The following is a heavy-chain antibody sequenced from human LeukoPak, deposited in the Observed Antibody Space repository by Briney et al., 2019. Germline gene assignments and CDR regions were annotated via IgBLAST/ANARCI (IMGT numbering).Heavy chain of an antibody. V-gene: IGHV3-23*01. J-gene: IGHJ4*02. Sequence: WGSLRLSCAASGFTFSSYAMSWVRQAPGKGLEWVSAISDSGDKLYYADSVKGRFTISRDNSKNTLYLHMNRLRAEDTAVYSCARRYSGSRVYKTALDYWGQETLVTVSS. CDR3: ARRYSGSRVYKTALDY. D-gene: IGHD3-10*01. CDR1: GFTFSSYA. CDR2: ISDSGDKL.